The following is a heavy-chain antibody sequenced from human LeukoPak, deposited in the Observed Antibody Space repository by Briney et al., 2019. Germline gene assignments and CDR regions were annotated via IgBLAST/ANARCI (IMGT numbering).Heavy chain of an antibody. CDR2: ISYDGSNK. Sequence: GGSLRLSCAASGFTFSSYAMHWVRQAPGKGLEWVAVISYDGSNKYYADSVKGRFTISRDNAKNSLYLQMNSLRAEDTAVYYCARPGTYYYDSSGYRYWGQGTLVTVSS. CDR1: GFTFSSYA. V-gene: IGHV3-30-3*01. CDR3: ARPGTYYYDSSGYRY. J-gene: IGHJ4*02. D-gene: IGHD3-22*01.